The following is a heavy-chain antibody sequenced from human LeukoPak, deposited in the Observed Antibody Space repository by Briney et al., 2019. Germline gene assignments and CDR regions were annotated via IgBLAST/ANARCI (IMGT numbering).Heavy chain of an antibody. V-gene: IGHV7-4-1*02. CDR1: GGTFSSYA. Sequence: GASVKVSCKASGGTFSSYAISWVRQAPGQGLEWMGWINTNTGNPTYAQGFTGRFVFSLDTSVSTAYLQISSLKAEDTAVYYCARRDSSSWSSFDYWGQGTLVTVSS. CDR2: INTNTGNP. CDR3: ARRDSSSWSSFDY. D-gene: IGHD6-13*01. J-gene: IGHJ4*02.